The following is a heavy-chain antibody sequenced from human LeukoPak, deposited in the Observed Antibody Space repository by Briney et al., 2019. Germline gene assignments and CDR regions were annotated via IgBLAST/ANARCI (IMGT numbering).Heavy chain of an antibody. D-gene: IGHD6-25*01. CDR3: AKDGEQRNFDY. CDR1: GFTFSSYS. J-gene: IGHJ4*02. CDR2: ISRGSSTI. Sequence: PGGSLRLSCAASGFTFSSYSMNWGRQAPGQGLEWLSNISRGSSTIYYADSVKGRFTISRDNSKNSLYLQMNSLRTEDTALYYCAKDGEQRNFDYWGQGTLVTVSS. V-gene: IGHV3-48*04.